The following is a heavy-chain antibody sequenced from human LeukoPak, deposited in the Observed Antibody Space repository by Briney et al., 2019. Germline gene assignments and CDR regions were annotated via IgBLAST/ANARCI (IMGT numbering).Heavy chain of an antibody. J-gene: IGHJ4*02. D-gene: IGHD4-11*01. CDR2: VDPEDGET. V-gene: IGHV1-69-2*01. CDR3: ATFPTAPLPGLDY. Sequence: GATVKISCKASGYTFTDYYVHWVQQAPGKGLEWMGRVDPEDGETIYAEKFQGRVTITADTSTDTAYMELSSLRSEDTAVYYCATFPTAPLPGLDYWGQGTLVTVSS. CDR1: GYTFTDYY.